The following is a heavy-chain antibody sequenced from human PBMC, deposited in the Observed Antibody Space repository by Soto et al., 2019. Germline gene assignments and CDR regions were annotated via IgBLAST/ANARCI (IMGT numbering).Heavy chain of an antibody. V-gene: IGHV3-9*01. CDR2: ISWNSDTI. CDR1: GFTFDHYA. Sequence: EVQLVESGGGLVQPGRSLRLSCAASGFTFDHYAMHWVRQAPGKGLEWVSGISWNSDTIGYADSVKGRFTISRDNAQRSVYLQMNSLRPEDTALYYCANALPPGSFYKPLHYWGQGALVTVSS. CDR3: ANALPPGSFYKPLHY. D-gene: IGHD3-10*01. J-gene: IGHJ4*02.